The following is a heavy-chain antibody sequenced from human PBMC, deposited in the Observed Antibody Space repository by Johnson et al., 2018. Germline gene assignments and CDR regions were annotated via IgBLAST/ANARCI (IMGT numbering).Heavy chain of an antibody. D-gene: IGHD4-17*01. CDR2: ISYDGSNK. CDR3: ARDGRTAVTTIDYRDV. J-gene: IGHJ6*03. CDR1: GFTFSSYG. V-gene: IGHV3-30*03. Sequence: VQLVETGGGVVQPGRSLRLSCAASGFTFSSYGMHWVRQAPGKGLEWVAVISYDGSNKYYADSVQGRFPISRENSKKTLYLQMNSLRAEDTAVYYCARDGRTAVTTIDYRDVWGKGTTVTVSS.